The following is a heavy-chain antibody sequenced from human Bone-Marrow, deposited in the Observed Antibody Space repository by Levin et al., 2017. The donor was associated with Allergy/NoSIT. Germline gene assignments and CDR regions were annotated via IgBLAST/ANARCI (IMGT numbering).Heavy chain of an antibody. CDR2: ISPYNGNT. CDR3: ARVEGQLGEDY. CDR1: GYAFSDYG. J-gene: IGHJ4*02. Sequence: ASVKVSCKASGYAFSDYGISWVRQAPGQGLEWMGWISPYNGNTKYARKVQGRVTLTTDTSTNIAYMELRSLTSDDTAVYYCARVEGQLGEDYWGQGTLVTVSS. D-gene: IGHD1-26*01. V-gene: IGHV1-18*01.